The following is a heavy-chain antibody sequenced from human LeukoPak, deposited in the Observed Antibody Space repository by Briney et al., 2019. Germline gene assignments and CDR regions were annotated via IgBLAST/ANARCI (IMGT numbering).Heavy chain of an antibody. J-gene: IGHJ4*02. CDR1: GGSISSSSYY. Sequence: PSETLSLTCTVSGGSISSSSYYWGWNRQPPRRGLEWIGSMSYSGSAYYNPSLRSRVTISVDTSKNQFSLKLSSVTAADTAVYYCARLGVVPVATATSDYWGQGTLVTVSS. CDR3: ARLGVVPVATATSDY. CDR2: MSYSGSA. D-gene: IGHD2-2*01. V-gene: IGHV4-39*01.